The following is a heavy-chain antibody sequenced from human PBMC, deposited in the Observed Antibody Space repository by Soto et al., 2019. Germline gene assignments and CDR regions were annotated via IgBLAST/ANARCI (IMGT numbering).Heavy chain of an antibody. V-gene: IGHV1-18*01. Sequence: QVHLVQSGAEVKKPGASVKVSCKGSGYTFTSYGITWVRQAPGQGLEWMGWISAHNGNTDYAQKLQGRVTATRATSTSTAYMELRSLRSDDTAVYYCARGRYGDYWGQGALVTVSS. J-gene: IGHJ4*02. CDR1: GYTFTSYG. CDR2: ISAHNGNT. CDR3: ARGRYGDY. D-gene: IGHD1-1*01.